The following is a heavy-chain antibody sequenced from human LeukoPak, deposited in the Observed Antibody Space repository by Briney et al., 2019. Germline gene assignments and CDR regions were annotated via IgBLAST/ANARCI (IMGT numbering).Heavy chain of an antibody. CDR2: ISSSSSYI. CDR3: ARDPGYCSSTSCFFDY. CDR1: GFTFSSYS. V-gene: IGHV3-21*01. J-gene: IGHJ4*02. D-gene: IGHD2-2*01. Sequence: GGSLRLSCAASGFTFSSYSMNWVRQAPGKGLEWVSSISSSSSYIYYADSVKGRFTISRDNAKNSLYLQMNSLRAEDTAVYYYARDPGYCSSTSCFFDYWGQGTLVTVSS.